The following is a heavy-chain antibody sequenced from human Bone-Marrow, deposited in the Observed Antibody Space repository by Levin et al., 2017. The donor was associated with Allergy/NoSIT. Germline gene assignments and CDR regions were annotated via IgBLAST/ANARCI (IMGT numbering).Heavy chain of an antibody. CDR2: IIPIFGTA. J-gene: IGHJ4*02. CDR1: GGTFSSYA. CDR3: ATPEPSNYDFWSGYHFDY. D-gene: IGHD3-3*01. Sequence: GASVKVSCKASGGTFSSYAISWVRQAPGQGLEWMGGIIPIFGTANYAQKFQGRVTITADKSTSTAYMELSSLRSEDTAVYYCATPEPSNYDFWSGYHFDYWGQGTLVTVSS. V-gene: IGHV1-69*06.